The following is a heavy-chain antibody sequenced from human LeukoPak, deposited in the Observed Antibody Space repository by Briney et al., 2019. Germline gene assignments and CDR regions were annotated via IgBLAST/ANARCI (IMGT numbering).Heavy chain of an antibody. CDR2: MYYSGST. Sequence: PSETLSLTCTVSGGSISSGDYYWSWIRQPPGKGLEWIAYMYYSGSTYYNPSLKSRVTVSADTSKNQPSLKLSSVTAADTAVYYCARPYYYDSRIDPWGQGILVTVSS. CDR1: GGSISSGDYY. CDR3: ARPYYYDSRIDP. V-gene: IGHV4-30-4*01. J-gene: IGHJ5*02. D-gene: IGHD3-22*01.